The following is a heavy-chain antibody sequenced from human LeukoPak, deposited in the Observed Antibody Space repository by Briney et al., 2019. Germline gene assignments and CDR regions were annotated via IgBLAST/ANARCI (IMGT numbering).Heavy chain of an antibody. CDR3: ARDYGPGSYINY. CDR1: GFTFSSYW. J-gene: IGHJ4*02. CDR2: IKQDGSEK. D-gene: IGHD3-10*01. V-gene: IGHV3-7*01. Sequence: HPGGSLRLSSAASGFTFSSYWMSSVRQAPGKGLEWVANIKQDGSEKYYVDSVKGRFTISRDNAKNSLYLQMNSLRAEDTAVYYCARDYGPGSYINYGGQGTLVTVSS.